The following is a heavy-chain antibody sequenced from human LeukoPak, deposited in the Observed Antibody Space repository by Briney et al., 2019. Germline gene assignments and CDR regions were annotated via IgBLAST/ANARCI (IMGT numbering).Heavy chain of an antibody. V-gene: IGHV4-38-2*02. CDR1: GYSISSGYY. J-gene: IGHJ4*02. CDR3: DSTASNGRTWDDY. Sequence: SETLSLTCTVSGYSISSGYYWGWFRQPPGKGLEWIGSIYYSGSTYYNPFLKSRVTISVDTSKNQFSLKLSSVTAADTAVYYCDSTASNGRTWDDYWGQGTLVTVSS. CDR2: IYYSGST. D-gene: IGHD4-11*01.